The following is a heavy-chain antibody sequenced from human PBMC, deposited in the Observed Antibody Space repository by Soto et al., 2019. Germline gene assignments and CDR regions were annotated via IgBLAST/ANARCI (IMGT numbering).Heavy chain of an antibody. CDR3: ATDRGPRRQWLIDPFAY. V-gene: IGHV3-30*03. Sequence: QVQLVESGGGVVQPGRSLRVSCAASGFTFSIYAMHWVRQAPGTGLEWVAVISYDGTKTYYADSVKGPFTFSRDNSKNTVYPHRNLMRHEDTAVCDGATDRGPRRQWLIDPFAYWRQGNWVPVSP. J-gene: IGHJ4*02. CDR2: ISYDGTKT. CDR1: GFTFSIYA. D-gene: IGHD6-19*01.